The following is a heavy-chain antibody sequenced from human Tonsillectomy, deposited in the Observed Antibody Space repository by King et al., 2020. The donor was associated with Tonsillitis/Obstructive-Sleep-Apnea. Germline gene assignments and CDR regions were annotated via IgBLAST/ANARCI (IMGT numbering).Heavy chain of an antibody. CDR1: GGFITSHY. Sequence: VQLQESGPGLVKPSGTLSLTCTVSGGFITSHYWGWIRQPPGKGLEWIGHISDSGSTNSNPSPKSRVTISVDTSKNQFSLKLTSVTAADTAGYYCARGRWDITGTQFDPWGQGTLVTVSS. CDR3: ARGRWDITGTQFDP. V-gene: IGHV4-59*11. J-gene: IGHJ5*02. CDR2: ISDSGST. D-gene: IGHD1-7*01.